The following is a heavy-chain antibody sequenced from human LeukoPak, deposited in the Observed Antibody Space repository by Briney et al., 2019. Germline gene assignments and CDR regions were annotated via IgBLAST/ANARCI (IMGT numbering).Heavy chain of an antibody. CDR2: IYYSGST. CDR3: AGTYDSSVSYFDY. CDR1: GDSISSYY. D-gene: IGHD3-22*01. Sequence: KPSETLSLTCTVSGDSISSYYWSWIRQPPGKGLEWIGYIYYSGSTKYNPSLKSRVTISVDTSKNQFSLKLNSVTAADTAVYYCAGTYDSSVSYFDYWGQGTLVTVSA. V-gene: IGHV4-59*08. J-gene: IGHJ4*02.